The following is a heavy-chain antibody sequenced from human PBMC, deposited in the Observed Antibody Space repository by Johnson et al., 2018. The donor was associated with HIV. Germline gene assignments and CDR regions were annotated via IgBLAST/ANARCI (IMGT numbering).Heavy chain of an antibody. J-gene: IGHJ3*02. CDR1: GFTFDDYA. Sequence: SLRLSCAASGFTFDDYAMHWVRQAPGKGLEWVSGISWNSGSIGYADSVKGRFTISRDNAKNSLYLQMNSLRAEDTAVYYCARGHYYDSSGLKRGAFDIWGQGTLVIVSS. D-gene: IGHD3-22*01. CDR2: ISWNSGSI. V-gene: IGHV3-9*01. CDR3: ARGHYYDSSGLKRGAFDI.